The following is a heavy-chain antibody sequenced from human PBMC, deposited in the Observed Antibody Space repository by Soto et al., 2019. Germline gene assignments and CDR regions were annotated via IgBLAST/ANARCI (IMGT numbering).Heavy chain of an antibody. V-gene: IGHV3-23*01. CDR3: AKEPHYYDTVYFDY. CDR1: GFTFSSYA. D-gene: IGHD3-22*01. J-gene: IGHJ4*02. CDR2: ISGSGGST. Sequence: VGSLRLSCAASGFTFSSYAMSRVRQAPGKGLEWVSAISGSGGSTYYADSVKGRFTISRDNSKNTLYLQMNSLRAEDTAVYYCAKEPHYYDTVYFDYWGQGTLVTVSS.